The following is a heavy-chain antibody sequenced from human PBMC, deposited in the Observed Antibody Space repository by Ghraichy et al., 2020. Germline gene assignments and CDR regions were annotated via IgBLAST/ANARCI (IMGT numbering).Heavy chain of an antibody. D-gene: IGHD2-8*01. Sequence: SETLSLTCTVSGGSISSYYWSWIRQPPGKGLEWIGYIYYSGSTNYNPSLKSRVTISADTSKNQFSLKLSSVTAADTAVYYCARLMYATHYYYYYGMDVWGQGTTVTVSS. J-gene: IGHJ6*02. CDR1: GGSISSYY. CDR2: IYYSGST. V-gene: IGHV4-59*01. CDR3: ARLMYATHYYYYYGMDV.